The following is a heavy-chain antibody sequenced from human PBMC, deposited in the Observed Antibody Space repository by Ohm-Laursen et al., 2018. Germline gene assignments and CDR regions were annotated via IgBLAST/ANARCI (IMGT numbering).Heavy chain of an antibody. Sequence: SLRLSCTASGFTFSSYAMSWVRQAPGKGLEWVSAISGSGGSTYYADSVRGRFTISRDNSKNTLYLQMNSLRAEDTAVYYCAKGPGIAVAGQYYFDYWGQGTLVTVSS. J-gene: IGHJ4*02. V-gene: IGHV3-23*01. CDR3: AKGPGIAVAGQYYFDY. CDR2: ISGSGGST. D-gene: IGHD6-19*01. CDR1: GFTFSSYA.